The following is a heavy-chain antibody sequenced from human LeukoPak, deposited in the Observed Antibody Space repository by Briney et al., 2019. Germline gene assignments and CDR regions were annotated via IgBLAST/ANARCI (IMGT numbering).Heavy chain of an antibody. CDR1: GYTFTAYY. J-gene: IGHJ5*02. V-gene: IGHV1-2*02. CDR3: GRGNKSFDP. CDR2: INPNTGDT. Sequence: ASVMVSCKASGYTFTAYYVHWVLQAPGQGLEWIGWINPNTGDTNYAPKFQGRVTMIKDTSTNSAYMELNKLTSDDTAVYYCGRGNKSFDPWGQGTLVTVSS.